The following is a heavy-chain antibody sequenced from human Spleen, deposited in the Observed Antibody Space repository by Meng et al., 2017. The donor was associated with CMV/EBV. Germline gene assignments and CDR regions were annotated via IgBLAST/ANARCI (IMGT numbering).Heavy chain of an antibody. V-gene: IGHV4-34*01. D-gene: IGHD3-3*01. Sequence: SETLSLTCAVYGGSFSGYYWSWIRQPPGKGLEWIGEINHSGSSNYNPSLKSRVTISVDTSKNQFSLKLSSVTAADTAVYYCARGPTSITIFGMVIKASGRAKGYGMDVWGQGTTVTVSS. CDR3: ARGPTSITIFGMVIKASGRAKGYGMDV. CDR2: INHSGSS. CDR1: GGSFSGYY. J-gene: IGHJ6*02.